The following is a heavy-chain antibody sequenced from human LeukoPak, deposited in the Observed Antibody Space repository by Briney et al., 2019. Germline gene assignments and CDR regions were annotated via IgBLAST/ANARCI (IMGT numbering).Heavy chain of an antibody. J-gene: IGHJ5*02. CDR3: ARERTNWFDP. Sequence: GGSLRLSCAASGFTVSNNYMRWVRQAPGKGLEWVSLIYSGGSTYYADSVKGRFIISRDNSKNTLYLQMNSLRAEDTAVYYCARERTNWFDPWGQGTLVTVSS. V-gene: IGHV3-66*01. CDR2: IYSGGST. CDR1: GFTVSNNY.